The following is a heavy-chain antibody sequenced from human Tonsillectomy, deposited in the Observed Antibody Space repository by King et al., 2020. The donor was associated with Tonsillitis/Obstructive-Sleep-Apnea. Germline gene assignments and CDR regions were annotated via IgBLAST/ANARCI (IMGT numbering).Heavy chain of an antibody. CDR1: GYTFTSYN. Sequence: QLVQSGAEVKKPGASVKVSCKASGYTFTSYNINWVRQAPGQGLEWMGWMNTNSGNTGYAQKFQGRVTMTRNTSISTAYMELSSLRSEDTAVYYCARDFSYVDFWWGCWLTWFCPWGQGTLVTVSS. CDR2: MNTNSGNT. D-gene: IGHD3-3*01. J-gene: IGHJ5*02. CDR3: ARDFSYVDFWWGCWLTWFCP. V-gene: IGHV1-8*01.